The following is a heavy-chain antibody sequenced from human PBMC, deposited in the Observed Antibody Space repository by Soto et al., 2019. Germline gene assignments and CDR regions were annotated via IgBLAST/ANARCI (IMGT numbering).Heavy chain of an antibody. D-gene: IGHD2-21*02. CDR1: GFTFSSYS. Sequence: SCAASGFTFSSYSMNWVRQAPGKGLEWVSSISSSSSYIYYADSVKGRFTISRDNAKNSLYLQMNSLRAEDTAVYYCARLVVVTAIDSNDYWGQGTLVTVSS. CDR2: ISSSSSYI. J-gene: IGHJ4*02. V-gene: IGHV3-21*01. CDR3: ARLVVVTAIDSNDY.